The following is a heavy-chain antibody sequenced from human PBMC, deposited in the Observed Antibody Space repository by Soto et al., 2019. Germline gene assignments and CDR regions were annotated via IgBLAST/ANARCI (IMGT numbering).Heavy chain of an antibody. Sequence: QITLKESGPTLVEPTETLTLTCSFSGFSLTTSGVGVGWLRQAPGKALECLGIIYWDDDKRYNTSLKNRLTISNDTFKNQLVLSMTCMELLDRATYFCAYRVTYRTYWDVCYFGPW. J-gene: IGHJ5*02. D-gene: IGHD1-26*01. CDR1: GFSLTTSGVG. CDR2: IYWDDDK. CDR3: AYRVTYRTYWDVCYFGP. V-gene: IGHV2-5*02.